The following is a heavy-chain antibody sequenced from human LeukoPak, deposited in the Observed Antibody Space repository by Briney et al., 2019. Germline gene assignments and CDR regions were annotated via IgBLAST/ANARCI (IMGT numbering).Heavy chain of an antibody. CDR3: ARGTTGTSDSMDV. CDR1: GYTFTNYW. V-gene: IGHV5-51*01. D-gene: IGHD1-1*01. Sequence: GESLKISCKGSGYTFTNYWIVWARQMPGKGLEWMGSFYPGDSDTRYSPSFQGQVTISADKSISTAYLQWSSLKASDTAMYYCARGTTGTSDSMDVWGQGTTVTVSS. J-gene: IGHJ6*02. CDR2: FYPGDSDT.